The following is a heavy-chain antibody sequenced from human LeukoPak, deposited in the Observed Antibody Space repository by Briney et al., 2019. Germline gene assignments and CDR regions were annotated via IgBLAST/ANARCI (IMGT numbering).Heavy chain of an antibody. Sequence: PGESLRLSCAASGCTFSTHEMNWVRHAKGKGLEWVSHISSGGNVEYYLDSVRGRFTMSRDNARSLLFLQMNSLRAEDTGVYYCARDGGSHGAYPPRWGQGTVVTVS. D-gene: IGHD4-17*01. CDR1: GCTFSTHE. V-gene: IGHV3-48*03. J-gene: IGHJ4*02. CDR2: ISSGGNVE. CDR3: ARDGGSHGAYPPR.